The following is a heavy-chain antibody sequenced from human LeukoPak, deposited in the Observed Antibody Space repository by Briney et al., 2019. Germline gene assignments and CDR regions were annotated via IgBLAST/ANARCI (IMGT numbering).Heavy chain of an antibody. V-gene: IGHV1-18*01. D-gene: IGHD4-17*01. Sequence: ASVKVSCKASGGTFSSYAISWVRQAPGQGLEWMGWISAYNGNTNYAQKLQGRVTMTTDTSTSTAYMELRSLRSDDTAVYYCAGSVTTLTYFDYWGQGTLVTVSS. J-gene: IGHJ4*02. CDR3: AGSVTTLTYFDY. CDR2: ISAYNGNT. CDR1: GGTFSSYA.